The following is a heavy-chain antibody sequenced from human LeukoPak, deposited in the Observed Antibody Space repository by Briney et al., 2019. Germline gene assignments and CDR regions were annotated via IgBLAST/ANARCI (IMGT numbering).Heavy chain of an antibody. CDR3: ARGSVYYYGSSGFDY. J-gene: IGHJ4*02. V-gene: IGHV4-30-4*01. Sequence: PSETLSLTCTVSGGSISSGDYYWSWIRQPPGKGLEWIGYIYYSGSTYYNPSLKSRVTISVDTSKNQFSLKLSSVTAADTAVYYCARGSVYYYGSSGFDYWGQGTLVTVSS. CDR2: IYYSGST. D-gene: IGHD3-22*01. CDR1: GGSISSGDYY.